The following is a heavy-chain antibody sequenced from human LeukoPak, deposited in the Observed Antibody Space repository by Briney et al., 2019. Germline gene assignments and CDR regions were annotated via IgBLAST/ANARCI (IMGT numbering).Heavy chain of an antibody. CDR3: ARSPKRAAAGRVGWYFDL. D-gene: IGHD6-13*01. V-gene: IGHV4-34*01. CDR1: GGSFSGYY. J-gene: IGHJ2*01. CDR2: INHSGST. Sequence: SETLSLTCAVYGGSFSGYYWSWIRQPPGKGLEWIGEINHSGSTNYNPSLESRVTISVDTSKNQFSLKLSSVTAADTAVYYCARSPKRAAAGRVGWYFDLWGRGTLVTVSS.